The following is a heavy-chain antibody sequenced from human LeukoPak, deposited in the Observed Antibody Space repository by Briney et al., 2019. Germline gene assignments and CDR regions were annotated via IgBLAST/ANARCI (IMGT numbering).Heavy chain of an antibody. CDR1: GGTFSSYA. D-gene: IGHD2-2*01. Sequence: GASVKVSCKASGGTFSSYAISWVRQAPGQGLEWMGRIIPILGIANYAQKFQGRVTITADKSTSTAYMELSSLRSEDTAVYYCARFEYALRDPEYYYYYYGMDVWGQGTTVTVSS. J-gene: IGHJ6*02. CDR3: ARFEYALRDPEYYYYYYGMDV. CDR2: IIPILGIA. V-gene: IGHV1-69*04.